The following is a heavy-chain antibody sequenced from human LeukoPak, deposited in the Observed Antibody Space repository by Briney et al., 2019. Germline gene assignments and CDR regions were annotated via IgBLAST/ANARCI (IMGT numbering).Heavy chain of an antibody. CDR2: ISSSRSYI. D-gene: IGHD5-12*01. Sequence: GGSLRLTCAASGFTFTSYSRNWVRQAPGRGLEWVSSISSSRSYIYYAGSVNVRFTISRDNAKNSLYLQMNSLRAEDTAVYYCARVRATFSPHFDNWGQGTLVTVSS. J-gene: IGHJ4*02. CDR1: GFTFTSYS. V-gene: IGHV3-21*01. CDR3: ARVRATFSPHFDN.